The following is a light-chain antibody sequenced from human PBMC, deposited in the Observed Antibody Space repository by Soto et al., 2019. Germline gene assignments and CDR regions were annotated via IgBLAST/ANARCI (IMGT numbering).Light chain of an antibody. CDR3: QPSYSTPRT. CDR1: QSISSY. Sequence: DIQMTQSPSSLSASVGDRVTITCRASQSISSYLNWYQQKPGKAPKLLIYAASSMQSGVPSRFSDSGSETNFTLAISSLQPEDFATYYCQPSYSTPRTSGQGTTVEIK. CDR2: AAS. J-gene: IGKJ1*01. V-gene: IGKV1-39*01.